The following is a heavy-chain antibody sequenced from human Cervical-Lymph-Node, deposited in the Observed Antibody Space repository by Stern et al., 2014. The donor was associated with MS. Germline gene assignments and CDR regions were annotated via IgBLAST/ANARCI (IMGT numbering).Heavy chain of an antibody. J-gene: IGHJ5*02. V-gene: IGHV1-69*09. CDR1: GGTFSSSYA. D-gene: IGHD2-15*01. Sequence: QVQLVQSGAEVKKPGSSMNVSCKTSGGTFSSSYAITWLRQAPGQGLEWVGRIIPILGLANYAQKFQDRVTITADTSTSTTYMQLSSLRSEDTAVYYCARGVVSNRAAATLHNLFDPWGQGTLVTVSS. CDR3: ARGVVSNRAAATLHNLFDP. CDR2: IIPILGLA.